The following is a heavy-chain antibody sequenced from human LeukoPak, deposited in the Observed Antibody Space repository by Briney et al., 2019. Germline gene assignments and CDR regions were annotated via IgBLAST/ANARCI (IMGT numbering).Heavy chain of an antibody. Sequence: GASVKVSCKASGYTFIDYYMHWVRQAPGQGLEWMGWINPHSGDTNYAQKFQGRVTMTRDTSISTAYMELSSLRSDDTAVYYCASISNVWSGYYTVHHDYWGQGTLVTVSS. V-gene: IGHV1-2*02. J-gene: IGHJ4*02. CDR2: INPHSGDT. CDR3: ASISNVWSGYYTVHHDY. CDR1: GYTFIDYY. D-gene: IGHD3-3*01.